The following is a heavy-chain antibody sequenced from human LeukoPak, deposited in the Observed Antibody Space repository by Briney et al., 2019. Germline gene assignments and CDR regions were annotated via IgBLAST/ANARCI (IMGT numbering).Heavy chain of an antibody. CDR2: IHYTGAT. D-gene: IGHD3-9*01. CDR3: ARGNILTGYCFDF. Sequence: SETLSLTCAVYGGSITGYYGSWIRQTPGRGLEWVGEIHYTGATSYNPSLKSRATISTDTSKNQFSLRLSSVTAADTAVYYCARGNILTGYCFDFWAREPWSPSPQ. CDR1: GGSITGYY. J-gene: IGHJ4*02. V-gene: IGHV4-34*01.